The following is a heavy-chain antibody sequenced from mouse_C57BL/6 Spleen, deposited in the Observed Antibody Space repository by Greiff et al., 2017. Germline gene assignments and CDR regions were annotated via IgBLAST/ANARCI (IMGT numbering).Heavy chain of an antibody. CDR2: INPSSGYT. CDR3: ARGYYFDY. CDR1: GYTFTSYT. Sequence: VQLQQSGAELARPGASVTMSCKASGYTFTSYTMHWVKQRPGQGLEWIGYINPSSGYTKYNQKFKDKATLTADKSSSTAYMQLSSLTSEDSAVSYCARGYYFDYWGKGTTLTVSS. J-gene: IGHJ2*01. V-gene: IGHV1-4*01.